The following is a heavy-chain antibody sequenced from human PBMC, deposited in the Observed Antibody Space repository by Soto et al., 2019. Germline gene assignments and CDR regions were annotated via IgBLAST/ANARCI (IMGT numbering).Heavy chain of an antibody. V-gene: IGHV4-31*03. CDR1: GGAISNNGHY. D-gene: IGHD4-17*01. CDR2: IHYRGGT. CDR3: ARSQGGYGGLDN. Sequence: SETLSLTCTVSGGAISNNGHYWSWIRQRTGKGLEWIGYIHYRGGTSYNPSLKSRVTISVDTSKNQFSLRLQSVTAADTAVYYCARSQGGYGGLDNWGQGTLVTVSS. J-gene: IGHJ4*02.